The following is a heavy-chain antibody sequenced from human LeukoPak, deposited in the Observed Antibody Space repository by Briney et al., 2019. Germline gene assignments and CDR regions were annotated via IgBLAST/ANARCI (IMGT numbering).Heavy chain of an antibody. CDR2: IYYSGST. J-gene: IGHJ5*02. CDR1: GGSISSSSYY. CDR3: ARDVIIGWFDP. Sequence: SETLSLTCTVSGGSISSSSYYWGWIRQPPGKRLEWIGSIYYSGSTYYNPSLKSRVTISVDTSKNQFSLKLSSVTAADTAVYYCARDVIIGWFDPWGQGTLVTVSS. V-gene: IGHV4-39*07. D-gene: IGHD2-21*01.